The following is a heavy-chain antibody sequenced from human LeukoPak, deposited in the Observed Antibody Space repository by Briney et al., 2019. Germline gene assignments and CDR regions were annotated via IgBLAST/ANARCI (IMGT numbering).Heavy chain of an antibody. CDR2: INHSGST. D-gene: IGHD5-24*01. J-gene: IGHJ4*02. CDR1: GGSFSGYY. V-gene: IGHV4-34*01. Sequence: KPSETLSLTCAVYGGSFSGYYWSWIRQPPGKGLEWIGEINHSGSTNYNPSLKSRVTISVDTSKNQFSLKLSSVTAADTAVYYCARGDGYKLRSTFDYWGQGTLVTVSS. CDR3: ARGDGYKLRSTFDY.